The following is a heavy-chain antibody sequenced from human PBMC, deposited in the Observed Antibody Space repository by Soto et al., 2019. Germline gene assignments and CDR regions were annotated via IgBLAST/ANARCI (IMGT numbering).Heavy chain of an antibody. CDR1: GFTFSSCC. J-gene: IGHJ4*02. CDR2: INSDGSST. CDR3: ARDQGYCSGGSCYVAGY. D-gene: IGHD2-15*01. Sequence: PGGSLRLSCAASGFTFSSCCMHWVRQAPGKGLVWVSRINSDGSSTTYADSVKGRFTISRDNAKNTLYLQLNSLRAEYTAVYYCARDQGYCSGGSCYVAGYWGQGT. V-gene: IGHV3-74*01.